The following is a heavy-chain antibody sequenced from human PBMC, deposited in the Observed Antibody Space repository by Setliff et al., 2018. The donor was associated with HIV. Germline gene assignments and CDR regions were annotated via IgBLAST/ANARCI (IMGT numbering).Heavy chain of an antibody. Sequence: ASVKVSCKASGGTFSSYAISWVRQAPGQGLEWMGGFDPEAGEIIYAQKFQGRVTMTEDTSTDTAYMDLSSLRSEDTAVYYCATHPPYRSAWYMRSWGQGTLVTVSS. CDR2: FDPEAGEI. CDR1: GGTFSSYA. CDR3: ATHPPYRSAWYMRS. D-gene: IGHD6-19*01. J-gene: IGHJ5*02. V-gene: IGHV1-24*01.